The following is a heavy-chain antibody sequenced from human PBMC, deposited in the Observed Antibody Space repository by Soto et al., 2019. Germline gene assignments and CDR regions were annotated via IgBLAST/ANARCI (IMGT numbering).Heavy chain of an antibody. V-gene: IGHV3-23*01. D-gene: IGHD6-13*01. CDR2: ISETGSNT. Sequence: GGSLRLSCAASGLTFNTFAMSWVRQAPGKGLDWVSTISETGSNTYYADSVKGRFTISRDNSKNTLYLQVNSLRAEDTAVYYCAKPRSSWYASYFDYWGQGTLVTVSS. CDR1: GLTFNTFA. CDR3: AKPRSSWYASYFDY. J-gene: IGHJ4*02.